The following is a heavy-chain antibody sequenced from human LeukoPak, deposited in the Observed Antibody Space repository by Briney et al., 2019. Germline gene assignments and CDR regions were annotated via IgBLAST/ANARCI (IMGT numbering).Heavy chain of an antibody. J-gene: IGHJ6*02. V-gene: IGHV1-46*01. CDR1: GYTFTSYY. CDR3: ARDRALYDFWSGYLREDYYYYYYGMDV. D-gene: IGHD3-3*01. Sequence: VASVKVSCKASGYTFTSYYMHWVRQAPGQGLEWMGIINPSGGSTSYAQKFQGRVTMTRDTSTSTVYMELSSLRSEDTAVYYCARDRALYDFWSGYLREDYYYYYYGMDVWGQGTTVTVSS. CDR2: INPSGGST.